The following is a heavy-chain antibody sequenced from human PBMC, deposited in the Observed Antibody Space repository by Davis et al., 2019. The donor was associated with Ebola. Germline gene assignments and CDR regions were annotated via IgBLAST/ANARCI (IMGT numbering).Heavy chain of an antibody. V-gene: IGHV4-34*01. CDR3: TRRGVVASTRIDY. CDR2: ISPSGST. CDR1: GGSFSGYY. J-gene: IGHJ4*02. Sequence: SETLSLTCAVYGGSFSGYYWSWIRQPPGTGLEWIGEISPSGSTNYNPSLKSRVTISVDTSKNQFSLKLSSLTAADTAVYYCTRRGVVASTRIDYWGQGTLVTVSS. D-gene: IGHD2-15*01.